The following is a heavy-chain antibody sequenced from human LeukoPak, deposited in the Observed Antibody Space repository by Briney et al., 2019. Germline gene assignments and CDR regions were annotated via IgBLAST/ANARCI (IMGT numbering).Heavy chain of an antibody. CDR2: ISGSGDNT. V-gene: IGHV3-23*01. CDR3: AKRSGYTTGWFFDF. D-gene: IGHD6-19*01. Sequence: GGSLRLSCAASGFSFSSYAMSWVRQAPGKGMEWVSSISGSGDNTYYAESVKGRFTISRDNSKNTLFLQMNSLRAEDTAVFYCAKRSGYTTGWFFDFWGQGTLVTVSS. J-gene: IGHJ4*02. CDR1: GFSFSSYA.